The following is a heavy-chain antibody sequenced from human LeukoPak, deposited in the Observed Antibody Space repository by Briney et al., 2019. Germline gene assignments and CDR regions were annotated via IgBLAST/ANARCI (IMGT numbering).Heavy chain of an antibody. Sequence: ASVKVSCKASGYTFTNYGINWVRQAPGQGLEWMGWINTYNGNTNYAQKLQGRVTMTTDTSTSTAYMELSRLRSDDTAVYYCARDFGSVEDSVLGNYDFWSGPPYYFDYWGQGTLVTVSS. CDR2: INTYNGNT. V-gene: IGHV1-18*01. CDR3: ARDFGSVEDSVLGNYDFWSGPPYYFDY. J-gene: IGHJ4*02. D-gene: IGHD3-3*01. CDR1: GYTFTNYG.